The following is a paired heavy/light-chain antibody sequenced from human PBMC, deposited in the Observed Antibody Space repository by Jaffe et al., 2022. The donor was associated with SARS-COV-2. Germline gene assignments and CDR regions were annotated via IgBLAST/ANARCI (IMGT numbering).Light chain of an antibody. Sequence: DIVMTQSPLSLPVTPGEPASISCRSSQSLLHSYEYNYLDWYLQKPGQSPQLLIYLGSNRAYGVPDRFSGSGSGTDFTLKISRVEAEDVGVYYCMQALQTRTFGQGTKLEIK. V-gene: IGKV2-28*01. CDR2: LGS. J-gene: IGKJ2*01. CDR3: MQALQTRT. CDR1: QSLLHSYEYNY.
Heavy chain of an antibody. CDR2: IYSGGST. V-gene: IGHV3-53*01. CDR3: ARDRGYSSSDYYYYYGMDV. CDR1: GFTVSNSY. Sequence: EVQLVESGGGLIQPGGSLRLSCAASGFTVSNSYMSWVRQAPGKGLEWVSVIYSGGSTYYADSVKGRFTISRDNSKNTLYLQMNSLRADDTAVYYCARDRGYSSSDYYYYYGMDVWGQGTTVTVSS. D-gene: IGHD6-6*01. J-gene: IGHJ6*02.